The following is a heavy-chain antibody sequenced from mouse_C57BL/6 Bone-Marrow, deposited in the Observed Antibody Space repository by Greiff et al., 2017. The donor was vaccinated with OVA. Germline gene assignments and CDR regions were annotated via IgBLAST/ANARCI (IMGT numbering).Heavy chain of an antibody. D-gene: IGHD1-1*01. CDR1: GFTFTDYY. CDR3: VRDLYGSSYDAMYY. V-gene: IGHV7-4*01. J-gene: IGHJ4*01. Sequence: EVHLVESGGGLVQPGASLRLSCAASGFTFTDYYMSWVRQPPGKAPEWLALIRNKANGYTTEYTASVKGRFTISRDNSQNILYLQMNTLRAEDSATYYCVRDLYGSSYDAMYYWGQGTSVTVSS. CDR2: IRNKANGYTT.